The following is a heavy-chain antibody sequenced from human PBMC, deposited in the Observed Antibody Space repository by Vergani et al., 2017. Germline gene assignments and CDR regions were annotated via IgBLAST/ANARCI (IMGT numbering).Heavy chain of an antibody. Sequence: EVQLLESGGDLVQPGGSLRLSCAASGFTFIMHAMSWVRQAPGKGLEWVSTLSASDRRTHYADSVKGRFTISRENSKNTLFLHMNSLRPEDTAVYYCAKVGRSEVSGTFCAFDIWGQGTMVTVSS. CDR3: AKVGRSEVSGTFCAFDI. CDR2: LSASDRRT. J-gene: IGHJ3*02. D-gene: IGHD3-3*01. V-gene: IGHV3-23*01. CDR1: GFTFIMHA.